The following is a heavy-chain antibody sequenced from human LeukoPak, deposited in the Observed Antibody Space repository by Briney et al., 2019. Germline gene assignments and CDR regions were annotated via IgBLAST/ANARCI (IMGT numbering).Heavy chain of an antibody. D-gene: IGHD2-2*01. CDR2: ISGTGGST. Sequence: PGGSLRLSCAASGVTFSSSAVSWVRQAPGKGLKWVSAISGTGGSTYYADSVKGRFTISRDNSKNTLYLQMNSLRAEDTAVYYCAKLGRVVPAATVAYWGQGTLVTVSS. J-gene: IGHJ4*02. V-gene: IGHV3-23*01. CDR3: AKLGRVVPAATVAY. CDR1: GVTFSSSA.